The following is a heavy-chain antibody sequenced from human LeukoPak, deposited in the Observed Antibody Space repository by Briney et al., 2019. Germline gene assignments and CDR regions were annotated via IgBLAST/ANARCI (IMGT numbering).Heavy chain of an antibody. CDR2: IYHSRNT. V-gene: IGHV4-30-2*01. J-gene: IGHJ4*02. Sequence: PSETLSLTCTVSGGSISSCDYYWSCIRQPPGKGLEWIGYIYHSRNTYYNPCIKGPVTISVDRSKIQFSMKLSSVTAEDTAVYCCARDERFGSATMYWGQGTLVTVSS. D-gene: IGHD5-24*01. CDR1: GGSISSCDYY. CDR3: ARDERFGSATMY.